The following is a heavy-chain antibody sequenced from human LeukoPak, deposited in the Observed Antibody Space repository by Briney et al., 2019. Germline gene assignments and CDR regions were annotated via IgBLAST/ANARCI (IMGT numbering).Heavy chain of an antibody. J-gene: IGHJ4*02. Sequence: GGSLRPSCAASGFSFSNAWMNWVRQTPGKGLEWVSYISDHGKSRNYVDSVKGRFTISRDNAKNSLYLQMNSLRVEDTAVYFCARARIAARLPNYWGQGTLVTVSS. D-gene: IGHD6-6*01. CDR2: ISDHGKSR. CDR3: ARARIAARLPNY. CDR1: GFSFSNAW. V-gene: IGHV3-48*04.